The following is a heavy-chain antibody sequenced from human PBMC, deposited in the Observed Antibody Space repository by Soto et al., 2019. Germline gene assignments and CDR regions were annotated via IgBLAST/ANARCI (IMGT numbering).Heavy chain of an antibody. V-gene: IGHV4-30-4*08. CDR3: ARIGLTTALL. CDR2: IYYSGST. CDR1: GGSISSGGYY. Sequence: PSETLSLTCTVSGGSISSGGYYWSWIRQHPGKGLEWIGYIYYSGSTYYNPPLRSRVTISIDTSKNHFFLNLSSVTAADTAVYYCARIGLTTALLWGQGTLVTVSS. J-gene: IGHJ4*02. D-gene: IGHD4-17*01.